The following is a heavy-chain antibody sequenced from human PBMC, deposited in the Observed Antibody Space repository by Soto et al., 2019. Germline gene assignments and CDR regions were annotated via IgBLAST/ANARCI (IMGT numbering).Heavy chain of an antibody. CDR1: GGSISTYY. V-gene: IGHV4-59*01. CDR2: IYYSGST. D-gene: IGHD6-13*01. Sequence: SETLSLTCTVSGGSISTYYWSWIRQPPGKGLEWIGYIYYSGSTNYNPSLTSRVTISVDTSKNQFSLKLSSVTAADTAVYYCARGSAAAGLYYYYYYYMDVWGKGTTVTVSS. CDR3: ARGSAAAGLYYYYYYYMDV. J-gene: IGHJ6*03.